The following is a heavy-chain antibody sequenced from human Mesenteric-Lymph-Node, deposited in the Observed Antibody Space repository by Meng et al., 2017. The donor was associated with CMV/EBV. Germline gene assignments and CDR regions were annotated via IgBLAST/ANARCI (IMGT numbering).Heavy chain of an antibody. D-gene: IGHD3-22*01. V-gene: IGHV4-30-2*01. J-gene: IGHJ4*02. CDR3: ARMNYYDSSGYYFDY. CDR1: GDSISSGYS. CDR2: VYHSGST. Sequence: SGDSISSGYSWSWIRQPPGKGLEWIGYVYHSGSTSYNPSLKSRVTISVDRPKNQFSLKLTSVNAADTAVYYCARMNYYDSSGYYFDYWGQGTLVPSP.